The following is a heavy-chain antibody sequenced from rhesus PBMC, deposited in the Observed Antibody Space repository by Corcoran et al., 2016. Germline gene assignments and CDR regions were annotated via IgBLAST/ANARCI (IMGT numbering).Heavy chain of an antibody. CDR3: ARDFQLAY. V-gene: IGHV4-160*01. J-gene: IGHJ4*01. CDR1: GGSISGSW. CDR2: VDSSGNT. Sequence: QVQLQESGPGLVKPSETLSLTCAVSGGSISGSWVGWIRQPPGKGLGWIGRVDSSGNTDYIPSLKSRVTISRDTSKNQFSLKLSSVTAADTAVYYCARDFQLAYWGQGVLVTVSS.